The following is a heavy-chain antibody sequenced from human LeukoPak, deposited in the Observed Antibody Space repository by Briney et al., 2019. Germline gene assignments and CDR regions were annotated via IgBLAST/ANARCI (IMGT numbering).Heavy chain of an antibody. CDR3: ARDGSAEYSYGYGNYYYGMDV. J-gene: IGHJ6*02. V-gene: IGHV4-59*01. D-gene: IGHD5-18*01. CDR1: GGSISSYY. Sequence: PSETLSLTCTVSGGSISSYYWSWIRQPPGKGLEWVGDISYSGSTNYNPSLKRRVTISLDPSKNQFSLKLSSVAAADTAVYYCARDGSAEYSYGYGNYYYGMDVWGQGTTVTVSS. CDR2: ISYSGST.